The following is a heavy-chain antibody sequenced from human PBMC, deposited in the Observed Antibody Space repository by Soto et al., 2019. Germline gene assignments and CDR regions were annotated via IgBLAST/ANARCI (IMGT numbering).Heavy chain of an antibody. CDR2: IYHSGST. V-gene: IGHV4-30-2*01. Sequence: PSETLSLTCAVSGGSISSGGYSWSWIRQPPGKGLEWIGYIYHSGSTYYNPSLKSRVTISVDRSKNQFSLKLSSVTAADTAVYYCARGASLHTVTTHGSYFDYWGQGTLVTVSS. D-gene: IGHD4-17*01. CDR3: ARGASLHTVTTHGSYFDY. CDR1: GGSISSGGYS. J-gene: IGHJ4*02.